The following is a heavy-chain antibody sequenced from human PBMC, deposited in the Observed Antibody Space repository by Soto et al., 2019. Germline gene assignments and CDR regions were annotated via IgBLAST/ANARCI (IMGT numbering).Heavy chain of an antibody. Sequence: EVQLLESGGNLVQPGGSLRLSCAASGFTFSSYAMSWVRQAPGKGLEWVSAIGNSGASTYYADSVKGRFTISRDNSKNTLYLQSNSLRAEDTAVYYCAKPLGSGYDPLHYWGQGTLVTVSS. D-gene: IGHD3-22*01. CDR2: IGNSGAST. J-gene: IGHJ4*02. CDR3: AKPLGSGYDPLHY. CDR1: GFTFSSYA. V-gene: IGHV3-23*01.